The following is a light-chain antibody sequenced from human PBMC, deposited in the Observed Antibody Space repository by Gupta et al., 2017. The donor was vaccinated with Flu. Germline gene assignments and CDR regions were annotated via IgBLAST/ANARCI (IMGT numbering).Light chain of an antibody. V-gene: IGLV6-57*01. Sequence: NFMLTQPHSVSGSPGKTVTISCTRSSGGITNNYVQWYQQRPGSSPVILIYEDDQRPSGVPDRFSGSIERSSNAAALTISGRRTEDEDDYYCQAYEASNQVFGGGTKVTVL. CDR1: SGGITNNY. CDR2: EDD. J-gene: IGLJ2*01. CDR3: QAYEASNQV.